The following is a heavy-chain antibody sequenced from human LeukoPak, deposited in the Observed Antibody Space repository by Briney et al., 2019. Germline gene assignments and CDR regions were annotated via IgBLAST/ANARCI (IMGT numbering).Heavy chain of an antibody. V-gene: IGHV4-61*05. J-gene: IGHJ5*02. CDR1: GGSISSSSYY. D-gene: IGHD3-10*01. Sequence: PSETLSLTCTVSGGSISSSSYYWGWIRQPPGKGLEWIGYIYYSGSTNYNPSLKSRVTISVDTSKNQFSLKLSSVTAADTAVYYCASLYGSGSRNWFDPWGQGTLVTVSS. CDR2: IYYSGST. CDR3: ASLYGSGSRNWFDP.